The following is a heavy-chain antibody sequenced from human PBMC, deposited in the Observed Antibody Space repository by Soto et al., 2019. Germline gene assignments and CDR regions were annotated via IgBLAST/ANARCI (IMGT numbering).Heavy chain of an antibody. CDR2: IVVGSGNT. Sequence: GASVKVSCKASGFTFTISAVQWVRQARGQRLERIGWIVVGSGNTNYAQKFQERVTITGDMSTSTAYMELSSLRSEDTAVYYCAGGSWFGELLRFDYWGQGTLVTVSS. CDR3: AGGSWFGELLRFDY. J-gene: IGHJ4*02. CDR1: GFTFTISA. D-gene: IGHD3-10*01. V-gene: IGHV1-58*01.